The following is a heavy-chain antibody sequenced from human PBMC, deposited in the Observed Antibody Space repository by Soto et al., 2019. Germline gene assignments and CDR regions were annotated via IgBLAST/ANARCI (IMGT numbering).Heavy chain of an antibody. D-gene: IGHD3-10*01. Sequence: QVQLVQSGAEVKRPGSSVKVSCKASGDTFNFYSINWVRQAPGLGLEWMGRVNPIVRMSNYAQKFQGRVTMTADKSTSTAYRELSSLRSEDTAIYYCARSYGSGYRAFDYWGQGALVTVSS. CDR2: VNPIVRMS. CDR3: ARSYGSGYRAFDY. V-gene: IGHV1-69*02. CDR1: GDTFNFYS. J-gene: IGHJ4*02.